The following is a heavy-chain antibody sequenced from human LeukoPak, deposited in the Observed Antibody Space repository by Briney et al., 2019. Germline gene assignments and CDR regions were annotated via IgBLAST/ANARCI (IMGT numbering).Heavy chain of an antibody. J-gene: IGHJ4*02. CDR2: ISYDGSNK. D-gene: IGHD5-18*01. CDR1: GFTFSSYG. Sequence: GGSLRLSCAASGFTFSSYGMHWVRQAPGKGLEWVAVISYDGSNKYYADSVKGRFTISRDNSKNTLYLQMNSLRAEDTAVYYCARDDGTAMASFGYWGQGTLVTVSS. CDR3: ARDDGTAMASFGY. V-gene: IGHV3-30*03.